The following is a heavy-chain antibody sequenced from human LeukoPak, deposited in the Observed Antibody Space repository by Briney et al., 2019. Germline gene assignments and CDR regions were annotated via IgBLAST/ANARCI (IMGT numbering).Heavy chain of an antibody. CDR3: ARGTYYYYGMDV. CDR1: GFTVSSNY. Sequence: GGSLRLSCAASGFTVSSNYMSWVRQAPGKGLEWVSVIYSGSSTYYADSVKGRFNISRDISKNTVYLQMNSLRAEDTAVYYCARGTYYYYGMDVWGQGTTVTVSS. CDR2: IYSGSST. V-gene: IGHV3-66*01. J-gene: IGHJ6*02.